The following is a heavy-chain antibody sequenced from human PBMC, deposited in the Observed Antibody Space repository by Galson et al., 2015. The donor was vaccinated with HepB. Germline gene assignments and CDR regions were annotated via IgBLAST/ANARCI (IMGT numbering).Heavy chain of an antibody. V-gene: IGHV4-59*01. J-gene: IGHJ4*02. CDR2: IYYNGNT. CDR1: GGSIRNYY. CDR3: ARDGSEVSPFDF. D-gene: IGHD6-25*01. Sequence: TLSLTCTVSGGSIRNYYWSWIRQSPGKKLEWIGYIYYNGNTKYSPSLKSRVTISVDTSKNQFSLQLNSVTAADMAIYYCARDGSEVSPFDFWGQGTLVTVSS.